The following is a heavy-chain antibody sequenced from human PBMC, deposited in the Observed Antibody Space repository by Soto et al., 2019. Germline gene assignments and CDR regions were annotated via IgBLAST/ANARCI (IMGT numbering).Heavy chain of an antibody. CDR2: ISSSSGYI. J-gene: IGHJ4*02. Sequence: QVQLVESGGGLVKPGGSLRLSCAASGFTFSDYYMSWIRQAPGKGLEWVSYISSSSGYINYADSVKGRFTISRDNAKNSLYLQMNRLRAEDTAVYYCAREGPGSSSWYVDSRGQGTLVTVSA. D-gene: IGHD6-13*01. V-gene: IGHV3-11*05. CDR1: GFTFSDYY. CDR3: AREGPGSSSWYVDS.